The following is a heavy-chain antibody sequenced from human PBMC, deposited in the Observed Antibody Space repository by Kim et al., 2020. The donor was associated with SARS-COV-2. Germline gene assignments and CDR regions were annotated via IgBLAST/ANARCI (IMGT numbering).Heavy chain of an antibody. D-gene: IGHD2-2*01. CDR1: GFTFSSYA. Sequence: GGSLRLSCAASGFTFSSYAMSWVRQAPGKGLEWVSAISGSGGSTYYADSVKGRFTISRDNSKNTLYLQMNSLRAEDTAVYYCAKARGGVRDIVVVPAAWYYGMDVWGQGTTVTVSS. J-gene: IGHJ6*02. V-gene: IGHV3-23*01. CDR2: ISGSGGST. CDR3: AKARGGVRDIVVVPAAWYYGMDV.